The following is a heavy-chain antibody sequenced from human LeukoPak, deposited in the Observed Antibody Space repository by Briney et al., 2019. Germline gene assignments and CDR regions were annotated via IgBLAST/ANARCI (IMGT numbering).Heavy chain of an antibody. CDR2: IYYSGST. CDR1: GGSISSYY. CDR3: ARSLVLRFWSGYYTYYYGMDV. J-gene: IGHJ6*02. D-gene: IGHD3-3*01. Sequence: PSETLSLTCTVSGGSISSYYWSWIRQPPGKGLEWIGYIYYSGSTNYNPSLKSRVTISVDTSKNQFSLKLSSVTAADTAVYYCARSLVLRFWSGYYTYYYGMDVWGQGTTVTVSS. V-gene: IGHV4-59*01.